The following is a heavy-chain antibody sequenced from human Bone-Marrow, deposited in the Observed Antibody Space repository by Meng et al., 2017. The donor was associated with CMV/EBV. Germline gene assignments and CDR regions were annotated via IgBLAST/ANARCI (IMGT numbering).Heavy chain of an antibody. D-gene: IGHD5-12*01. V-gene: IGHV3-20*04. Sequence: GESLKISCAASGFTFDDYGMSWVRQAPGKGLEWVSSINWDGDNTGYVDSVKGRFTISRDNAKKSLYLQMNSLRAEDTALYYCARDGEYSGYEIFDYWGRGTLVTVSS. CDR1: GFTFDDYG. CDR3: ARDGEYSGYEIFDY. J-gene: IGHJ4*02. CDR2: INWDGDNT.